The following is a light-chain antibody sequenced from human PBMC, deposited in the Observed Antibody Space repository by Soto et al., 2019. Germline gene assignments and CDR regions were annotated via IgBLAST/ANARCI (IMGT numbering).Light chain of an antibody. CDR1: QSVSSNY. J-gene: IGKJ3*01. CDR2: GAA. V-gene: IGKV3-20*01. CDR3: QHYGSSPFT. Sequence: EIVLTQSPGTLSLSPGERATLSCRASQSVSSNYLAWYQQKPGQAPRLLIYGAASRATGIPDRFSGSGSGTDFPLTISRLEPEDFAVYYCQHYGSSPFTFGPGTKVDIK.